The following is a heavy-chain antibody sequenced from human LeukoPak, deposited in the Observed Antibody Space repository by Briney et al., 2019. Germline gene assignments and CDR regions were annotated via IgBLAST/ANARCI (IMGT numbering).Heavy chain of an antibody. CDR1: GDSVTFSTNN. Sequence: SETLSLTCTVSGDSVTFSTNNWAWIRQSPGKGREWIGSVFSNGKTYYDLSLKSRVSMSLDTSKTPFSLEVHSLTATDTDVYFCARAITVPVVDRWGYFDFWGQGSVVTVSS. CDR2: VFSNGKT. D-gene: IGHD1-20*01. V-gene: IGHV4-39*01. J-gene: IGHJ4*02. CDR3: ARAITVPVVDRWGYFDF.